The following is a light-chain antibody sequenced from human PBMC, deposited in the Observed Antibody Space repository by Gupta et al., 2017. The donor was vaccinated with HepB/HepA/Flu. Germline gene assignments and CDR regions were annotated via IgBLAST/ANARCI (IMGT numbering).Light chain of an antibody. CDR3: CSGAGSLTFEV. Sequence: QSALTQPASVSGSPGQSITISCTGTNPAFGNYNLVSWYQQLPGKAPNFLIYEVNKRPSGVSSRFSGSKSGNSASLTSSGLQAEDEADYFCCSGAGSLTFEVFGGGTKVTVL. V-gene: IGLV2-23*02. CDR2: EVN. CDR1: NPAFGNYNL. J-gene: IGLJ3*02.